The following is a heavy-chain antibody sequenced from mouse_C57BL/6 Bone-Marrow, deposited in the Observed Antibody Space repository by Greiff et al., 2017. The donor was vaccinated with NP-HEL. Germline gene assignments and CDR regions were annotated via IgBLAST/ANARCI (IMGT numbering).Heavy chain of an antibody. J-gene: IGHJ2*01. V-gene: IGHV14-2*01. CDR3: ASSLTVVSYYFDY. Sequence: EVQLQQSGAELVKPGASVKLSCTASGFNIKDYYMHWVKQRTEQGLEWIGRIDPEDGETKYVPKFQGKATITADTSSNTAYLQLSSLTSDDTAVYYCASSLTVVSYYFDYWGQGTTLTVSS. CDR2: IDPEDGET. CDR1: GFNIKDYY. D-gene: IGHD1-1*01.